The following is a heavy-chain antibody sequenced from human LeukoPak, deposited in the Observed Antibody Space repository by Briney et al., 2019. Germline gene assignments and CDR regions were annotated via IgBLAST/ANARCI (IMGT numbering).Heavy chain of an antibody. CDR2: INHSGST. J-gene: IGHJ4*02. CDR3: ARGDEAMYDY. Sequence: SETLSLTCAVYGGSFSGYYWSWIRQPPGKGLEWIGEINHSGSTNYNPSLKSRVTISVDTSKNQFSLKLSSVTAADTAVYYCARGDEAMYDYWGQGTLVTVSS. V-gene: IGHV4-34*01. CDR1: GGSFSGYY. D-gene: IGHD5-18*01.